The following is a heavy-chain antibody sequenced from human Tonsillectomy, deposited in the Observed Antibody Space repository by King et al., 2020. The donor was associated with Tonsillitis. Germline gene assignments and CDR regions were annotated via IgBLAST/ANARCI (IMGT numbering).Heavy chain of an antibody. CDR1: GFTFIDYA. CDR2: ISGSGGST. CDR3: SKGRPIYSSGGSADFNY. J-gene: IGHJ4*02. Sequence: VQLVESGGGLVQPGESLRLSCAASGFTFIDYAMTWVRQVPGKGLEWLSGISGSGGSTYYADSVKGRFTISRDNSKNTLYLQMNSLRAEDTAVYYCSKGRPIYSSGGSADFNYGGQGTLVTASS. V-gene: IGHV3-23*04. D-gene: IGHD6-19*01.